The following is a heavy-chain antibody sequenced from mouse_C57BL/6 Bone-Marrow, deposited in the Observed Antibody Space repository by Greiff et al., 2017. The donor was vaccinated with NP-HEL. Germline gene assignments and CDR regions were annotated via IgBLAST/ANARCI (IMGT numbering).Heavy chain of an antibody. V-gene: IGHV1-78*01. CDR2: LYPSDGST. CDR1: GYTFTDLT. D-gene: IGHD2-4*01. J-gene: IGHJ1*03. CDR3: ERTNYDVWYFDV. Sequence: QVQLQQSDAELVKPGASVKISCKVSGYTFTDLTIPWMKHRPEQGLEWIGSLYPSDGSTKFYEQFKGKATLTADKSSSTAYMQLNSLTTEDYAVYFCERTNYDVWYFDVWGTGTTVTVYS.